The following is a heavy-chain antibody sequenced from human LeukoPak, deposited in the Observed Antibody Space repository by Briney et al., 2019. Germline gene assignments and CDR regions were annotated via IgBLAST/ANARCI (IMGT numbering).Heavy chain of an antibody. CDR2: ISGSGGHT. Sequence: SGGSLRLSCAASGITFSSHAMSWVRQAPGKGLEWVSLISGSGGHTDYGDSVKGRFTISRDNSTNRLYLQMNSLRPEDTAVYYCAKGGAATMRDGYNYYYYYMEVWGRGTTVTVSS. CDR1: GITFSSHA. CDR3: AKGGAATMRDGYNYYYYYMEV. D-gene: IGHD5-24*01. V-gene: IGHV3-23*01. J-gene: IGHJ6*03.